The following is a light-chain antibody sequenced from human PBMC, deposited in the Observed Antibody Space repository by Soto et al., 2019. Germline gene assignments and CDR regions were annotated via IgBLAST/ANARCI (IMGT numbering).Light chain of an antibody. CDR2: GAS. J-gene: IGKJ4*01. CDR1: QTVSNTY. CDR3: QQYGALPPT. V-gene: IGKV3-20*01. Sequence: EIVLTQFRGALSLSPGERVTLSCRTSQTVSNTYLAWYQQKSGQAPKFLIYGASNRATGIPDRFSGSGSGTDLTLTISRLEPEDFAVYYCQQYGALPPTFGGGTKVEIK.